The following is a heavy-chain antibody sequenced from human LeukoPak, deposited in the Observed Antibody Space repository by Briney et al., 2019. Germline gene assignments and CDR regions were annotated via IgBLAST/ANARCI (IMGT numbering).Heavy chain of an antibody. CDR3: ARDWGSNFDY. Sequence: PGRSLRLSCAASGFTFSSYGMHWVRQAPGKGLEWVVVIWYDGSNKYYADSVKGRFTISRDNSKNTLYLQMNSLRAEDTAVYYCARDWGSNFDYWGQGTLVTVSS. D-gene: IGHD7-27*01. J-gene: IGHJ4*02. CDR1: GFTFSSYG. V-gene: IGHV3-33*01. CDR2: IWYDGSNK.